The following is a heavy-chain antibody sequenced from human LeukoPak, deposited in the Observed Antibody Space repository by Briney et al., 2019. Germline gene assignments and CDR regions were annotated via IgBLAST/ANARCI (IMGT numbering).Heavy chain of an antibody. CDR2: DT. V-gene: IGHV3-13*01. D-gene: IGHD3-22*01. CDR3: ARDSSGYYLGY. J-gene: IGHJ4*02. Sequence: DTDYLGSVKGRFTISREYAKKSLDIQISSLRAEDTAVYYCARDSSGYYLGYWGQGTPVTVSS.